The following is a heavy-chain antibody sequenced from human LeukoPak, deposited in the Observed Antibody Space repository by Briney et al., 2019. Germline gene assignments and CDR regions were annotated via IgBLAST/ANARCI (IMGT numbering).Heavy chain of an antibody. D-gene: IGHD3-9*01. V-gene: IGHV1-46*01. CDR2: INPGGGST. J-gene: IGHJ4*02. CDR1: GYTFTSYY. CDR3: ARAPYYDILTGYYTSFDY. Sequence: GASVKVSCKASGYTFTSYYMHWVRQAPGQGLEWMGIINPGGGSTSYAQKFQGRVTMTRDTSTSTVYMELSSLRSEDTAVYYCARAPYYDILTGYYTSFDYWGQGTLVTVSS.